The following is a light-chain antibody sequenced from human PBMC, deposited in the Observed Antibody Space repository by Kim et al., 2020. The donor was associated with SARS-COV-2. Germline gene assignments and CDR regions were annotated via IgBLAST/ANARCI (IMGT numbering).Light chain of an antibody. V-gene: IGLV3-21*03. CDR2: DDS. Sequence: SYELTQPPSVSVAPGKTAWITCGGDKIGTKSVHWYQQKPGQAPVLVVYDDSDRPSGIVERFSGSNSGNTATLTISRVEAGDEADYYCQVWDSTSDRVVCG. CDR1: KIGTKS. J-gene: IGLJ2*01. CDR3: QVWDSTSDRVV.